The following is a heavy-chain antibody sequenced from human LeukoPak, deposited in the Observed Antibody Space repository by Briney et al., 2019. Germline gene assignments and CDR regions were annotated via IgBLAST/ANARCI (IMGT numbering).Heavy chain of an antibody. D-gene: IGHD3-10*01. Sequence: SSETLSLTCVVYGGSLSGYYWDWIRQPPGKGLEWLGEINHSGSTNYNPSLKSRVTISIDTSKNQLSLKLSSVTAADTAVYYCARGPGGHYYGSGTYYYGMDVWGQGTTVTVSS. CDR3: ARGPGGHYYGSGTYYYGMDV. J-gene: IGHJ6*02. CDR1: GGSLSGYY. CDR2: INHSGST. V-gene: IGHV4-34*01.